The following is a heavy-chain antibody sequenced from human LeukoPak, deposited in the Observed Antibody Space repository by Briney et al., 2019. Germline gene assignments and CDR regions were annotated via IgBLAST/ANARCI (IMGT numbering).Heavy chain of an antibody. CDR2: ISGSGGST. D-gene: IGHD3-22*01. V-gene: IGHV3-23*01. J-gene: IGHJ3*02. CDR1: GFTFSSYA. CDR3: AKDQRGITMIVVGILGAFDI. Sequence: GGSLRLSCAASGFTFSSYAMSWVRQAPGKGLEWVSAISGSGGSTYCADSVKGRFTISRDSSKNTLYLQMNSLRAEDTAVYYCAKDQRGITMIVVGILGAFDIWGQGTMVTVSS.